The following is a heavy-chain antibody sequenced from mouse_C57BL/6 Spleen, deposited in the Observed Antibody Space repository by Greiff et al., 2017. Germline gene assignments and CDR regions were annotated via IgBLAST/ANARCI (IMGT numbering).Heavy chain of an antibody. D-gene: IGHD4-1*01. CDR2: LYPGDGDT. CDR3: ARNWDDYAMDY. V-gene: IGHV1-82*01. Sequence: QVQLQQSGPELVKPGASVKISCKASGYAFSSSWMNWVKQRPGKGLEWIGRLYPGDGDTNYNGKFKGKATLTADKSSSTVYMQLSSLTSEDSAVYFCARNWDDYAMDYWGQGTSVTVSS. J-gene: IGHJ4*01. CDR1: GYAFSSSW.